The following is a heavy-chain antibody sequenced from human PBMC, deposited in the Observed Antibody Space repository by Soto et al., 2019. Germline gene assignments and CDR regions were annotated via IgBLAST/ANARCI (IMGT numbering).Heavy chain of an antibody. Sequence: QLQLQESGSGLVKPSQTLSLTCAVSGGSISSGGYSWCWIRQPPGKGLEWIGYIYHSGSTYYNPSLNSRVTISVDRSKNQFALNLSSVTAAETAVYYCDRGANYYDSSGYHNWFDPWGQGTLVTVSS. V-gene: IGHV4-30-2*01. CDR3: DRGANYYDSSGYHNWFDP. CDR1: GGSISSGGYS. J-gene: IGHJ5*02. D-gene: IGHD3-22*01. CDR2: IYHSGST.